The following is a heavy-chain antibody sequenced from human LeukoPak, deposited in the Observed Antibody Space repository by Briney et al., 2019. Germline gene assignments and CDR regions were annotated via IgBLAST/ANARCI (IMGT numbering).Heavy chain of an antibody. V-gene: IGHV1-2*02. Sequence: VASVKVSCRASGYTFTGYYMHWMRQAPGQGLEWMGWINPSTGGTNYQGRVTMTRDTSITTAYMELTSLRSDDTAVYYCARDPAIYYESDYYFDNWGQGTLVTVSS. J-gene: IGHJ4*02. CDR1: GYTFTGYY. CDR2: INPSTGGT. D-gene: IGHD3-22*01. CDR3: ARDPAIYYESDYYFDN.